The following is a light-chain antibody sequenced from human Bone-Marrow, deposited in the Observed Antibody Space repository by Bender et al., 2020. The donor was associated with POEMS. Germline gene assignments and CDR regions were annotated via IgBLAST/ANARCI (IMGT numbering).Light chain of an antibody. Sequence: QSVLTQPPSASGTPGQRLTISCSGSMSNVGTNFVYWYQQLPGTAPKLLIFRNDQRPSGVPDRVSGSKSGTSASLAISGLRPGDEADYYCAAWDGSLNSVLFGGGTKLAVL. V-gene: IGLV1-47*01. J-gene: IGLJ2*01. CDR3: AAWDGSLNSVL. CDR2: RND. CDR1: MSNVGTNF.